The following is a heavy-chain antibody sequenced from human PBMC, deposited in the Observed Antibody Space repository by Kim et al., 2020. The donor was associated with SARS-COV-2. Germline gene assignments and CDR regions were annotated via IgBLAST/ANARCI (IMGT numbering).Heavy chain of an antibody. CDR3: ARDTVQLWSDYYYYGMDV. CDR1: GGTFSSYA. V-gene: IGHV1-69*13. Sequence: SVKVSCKASGGTFSSYAINWVRQAPGQGLEWMGGIIPIFGTANYAQKFQGRVTITADESTSTAYMELSSLRSEDTAVYYCARDTVQLWSDYYYYGMDVWGQGTTVTVSS. D-gene: IGHD5-18*01. CDR2: IIPIFGTA. J-gene: IGHJ6*02.